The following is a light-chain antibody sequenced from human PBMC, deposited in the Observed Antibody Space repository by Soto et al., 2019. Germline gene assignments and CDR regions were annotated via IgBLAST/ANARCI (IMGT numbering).Light chain of an antibody. J-gene: IGKJ1*01. Sequence: DIVMTQSPLSLPVTPGAPASISCRSSQSLLHSNGYNYLDWYLQKPGQSPQLLIYLGSNRASGGHDRFSGSGSGTDFTLKISRVEAEDVGVYYCMQALQTPWTFGQGTKVEIK. CDR3: MQALQTPWT. CDR1: QSLLHSNGYNY. V-gene: IGKV2-28*01. CDR2: LGS.